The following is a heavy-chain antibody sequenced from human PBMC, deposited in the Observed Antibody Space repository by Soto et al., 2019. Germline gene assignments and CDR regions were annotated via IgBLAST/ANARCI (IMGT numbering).Heavy chain of an antibody. CDR2: IYYSGST. D-gene: IGHD4-17*01. CDR1: GGSISSGGYY. V-gene: IGHV4-31*03. CDR3: ARDQDYGDYVEGDYYYGMDV. J-gene: IGHJ6*02. Sequence: PSETLSLTCTVSGGSISSGGYYWSWIRQHPGKGLEWIGYIYYSGSTYYNPSLKSRVTISVDTSKNQFSLKLSSVTAADTAVYYCARDQDYGDYVEGDYYYGMDVWGQGTTVTVSS.